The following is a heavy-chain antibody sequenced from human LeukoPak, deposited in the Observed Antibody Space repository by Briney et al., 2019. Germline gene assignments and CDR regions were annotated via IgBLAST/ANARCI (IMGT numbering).Heavy chain of an antibody. D-gene: IGHD2-15*01. J-gene: IGHJ4*02. Sequence: GGSLRLSCAASGLPFSSYAMHWVRQAPGKGLEWVALISYDGSNEHYADSVKGRFTISRDNSKNTLYLQVNSLRAEDTAVYYCAKSKFSCIGNNCYSPDYWAREPWSPSPQ. CDR2: ISYDGSNE. CDR1: GLPFSSYA. V-gene: IGHV3-30*18. CDR3: AKSKFSCIGNNCYSPDY.